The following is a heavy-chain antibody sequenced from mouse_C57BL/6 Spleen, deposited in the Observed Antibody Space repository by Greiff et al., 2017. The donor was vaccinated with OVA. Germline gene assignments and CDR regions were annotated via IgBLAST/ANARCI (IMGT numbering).Heavy chain of an antibody. V-gene: IGHV1-64*01. D-gene: IGHD2-5*01. Sequence: QVQLQQPGAELVKPGASVKLSCKASGYTFTSYWMHWVKQRPGTGLEWIGMIHPNSGSTNYNEKFKSKATLTVDKSSSTAYMQLSSLTSEDSAVYYCARSEDYSNYDYAMDYWGQGTSVTVSS. CDR1: GYTFTSYW. J-gene: IGHJ4*01. CDR3: ARSEDYSNYDYAMDY. CDR2: IHPNSGST.